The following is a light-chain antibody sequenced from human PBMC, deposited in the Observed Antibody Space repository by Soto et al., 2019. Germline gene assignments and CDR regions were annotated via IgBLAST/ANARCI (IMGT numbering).Light chain of an antibody. CDR1: QSISSR. Sequence: EIQMTQSPSTMSASVGDRVTITCRASQSISSRLAWYQQKPGKAPKFLVYDASNLESGVPSRFSGSGSGTEFTLTISSLQPDDFATYYCQQYNSYSVTFGQGTKVDIK. CDR2: DAS. J-gene: IGKJ1*01. CDR3: QQYNSYSVT. V-gene: IGKV1-5*01.